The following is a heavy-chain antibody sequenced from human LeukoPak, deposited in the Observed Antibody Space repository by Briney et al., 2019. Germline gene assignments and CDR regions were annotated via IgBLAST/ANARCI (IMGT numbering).Heavy chain of an antibody. V-gene: IGHV3-21*04. CDR1: GFTFSSYS. CDR2: ISSSSSYI. CDR3: ARGEYYYDSSGYYYRRNYYYYYYMDV. D-gene: IGHD3-22*01. J-gene: IGHJ6*03. Sequence: PGGSLRLSCAASGFTFSSYSMNWVRQAPGKGLEWVSSISSSSSYIYYADSVKGRFTISRDNAKNSLYLQMNSLRAEDTAVYYCARGEYYYDSSGYYYRRNYYYYYYMDVWGKGTTVTVSS.